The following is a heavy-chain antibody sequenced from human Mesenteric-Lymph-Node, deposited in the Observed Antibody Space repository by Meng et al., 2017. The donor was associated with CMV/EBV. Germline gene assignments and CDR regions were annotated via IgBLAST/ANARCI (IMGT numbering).Heavy chain of an antibody. Sequence: GESLKISCAASGFTFSDYYMSWIRQAPGKGLEWVSYISSSGSPISYADSVKGRFTISRDNAKNSLYLQMNSLRAEDTAVYYCARHTTASFFDYWGQGALVTVSS. CDR2: ISSSGSPI. D-gene: IGHD2-21*02. CDR3: ARHTTASFFDY. CDR1: GFTFSDYY. V-gene: IGHV3-11*04. J-gene: IGHJ4*02.